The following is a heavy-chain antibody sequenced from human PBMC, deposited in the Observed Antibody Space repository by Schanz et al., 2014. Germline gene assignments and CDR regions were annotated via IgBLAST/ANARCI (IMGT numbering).Heavy chain of an antibody. Sequence: EVQLVESGGGLVQPGESLRLSCAVSGFSFSSYSMSWVRQAPGKGLEWIADISSGGTTIYYADTVKARFTISRDNAKGSVYLQMNSVRDEDAAVYYCAATTILADWGQGTLVAVSS. J-gene: IGHJ4*02. D-gene: IGHD3-3*01. CDR1: GFSFSSYS. CDR2: ISSGGTTI. V-gene: IGHV3-48*02. CDR3: AATTILAD.